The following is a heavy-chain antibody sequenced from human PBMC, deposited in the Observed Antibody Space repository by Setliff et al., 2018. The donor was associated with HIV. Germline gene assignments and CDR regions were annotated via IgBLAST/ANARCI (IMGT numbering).Heavy chain of an antibody. J-gene: IGHJ5*02. D-gene: IGHD4-17*01. Sequence: LRLSCTASRLTLSSNYMTWGRQYPGKGLEWVSTLYPGGSAYYADSIKGRFTISRENAKNTLYLQMNSLRTEDTAVYFCAKLTRLKASFPTDYLDPWGQGILVTVSS. CDR3: AKLTRLKASFPTDYLDP. CDR2: LYPGGSA. CDR1: RLTLSSNY. V-gene: IGHV3-66*02.